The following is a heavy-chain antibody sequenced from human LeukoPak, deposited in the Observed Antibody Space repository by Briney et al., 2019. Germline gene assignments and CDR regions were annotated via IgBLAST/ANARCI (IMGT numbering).Heavy chain of an antibody. Sequence: KPSETLSLTCTVSGGSINSYYWSWIRQPPGKGLEWIGYIFYSGSTNYNPSLKSRVTMSVDTSKNQFSLKLSSVTAADTAVYYCARGAGSPFDYWGQGTLVTVSS. J-gene: IGHJ4*02. CDR3: ARGAGSPFDY. D-gene: IGHD1-14*01. CDR2: IFYSGST. V-gene: IGHV4-59*01. CDR1: GGSINSYY.